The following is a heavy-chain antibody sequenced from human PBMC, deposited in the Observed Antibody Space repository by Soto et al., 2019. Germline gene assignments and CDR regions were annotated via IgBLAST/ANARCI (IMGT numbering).Heavy chain of an antibody. J-gene: IGHJ6*02. V-gene: IGHV4-59*01. CDR3: AVVFWFVRSGWYHNYYSYGMDV. CDR1: GGSISSYY. Sequence: SETLSLTCTVSGGSISSYYWSWIRQPPGKGLEWIGYIYYSGSTNYNPSLKSRVTISVDTSKNQFSLKLSSVTAADTAVYYFAVVFWFVRSGWYHNYYSYGMDVWGQGTRGTSSS. CDR2: IYYSGST. D-gene: IGHD6-19*01.